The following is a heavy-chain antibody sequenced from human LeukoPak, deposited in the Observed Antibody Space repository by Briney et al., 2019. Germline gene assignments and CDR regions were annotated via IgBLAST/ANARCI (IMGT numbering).Heavy chain of an antibody. CDR1: GGSISSRSHY. J-gene: IGHJ4*02. Sequence: SETLSLTCTVSGGSISSRSHYWGWIRHSPGKGLEWIGRFYYTGNTYYNPSLKSRVTISVDTSKNQFSLMLSSVTAADTAVYYCARDASAYYSRWFDYWGQGTLVTVSS. CDR2: FYYTGNT. CDR3: ARDASAYYSRWFDY. V-gene: IGHV4-39*07. D-gene: IGHD3-22*01.